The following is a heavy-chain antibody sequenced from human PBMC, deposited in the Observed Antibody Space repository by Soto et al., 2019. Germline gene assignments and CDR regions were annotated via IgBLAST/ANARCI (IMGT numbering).Heavy chain of an antibody. CDR3: ARGPYGSGSYSLDY. J-gene: IGHJ4*02. Sequence: ESGGGLVQPGGSLILSCAVSGFTVSSNYMSWVRQAPEKGLEWVSVVYTSNNIYYADSVKGRFTVSRDNSKNTLYLQMISLRVEDTAVYFCARGPYGSGSYSLDYWGQGTLVTVSS. V-gene: IGHV3-66*01. D-gene: IGHD3-10*01. CDR1: GFTVSSNY. CDR2: VYTSNNI.